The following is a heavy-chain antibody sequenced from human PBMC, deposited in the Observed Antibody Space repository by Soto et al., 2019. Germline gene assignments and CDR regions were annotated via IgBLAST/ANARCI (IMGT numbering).Heavy chain of an antibody. V-gene: IGHV1-2*02. J-gene: IGHJ4*02. CDR2: INPKSGGT. Sequence: AAVKVSCKTSGYSFTGYSVHWVRQAPGHGPEWMGWINPKSGGTKYAQKFQGRVTMTRDTSISTVFMELSRVTSDDTAVYYCAREVLSRANFILGKRFDYWGQLSPVPVSS. CDR1: GYSFTGYS. D-gene: IGHD2-21*01. CDR3: AREVLSRANFILGKRFDY.